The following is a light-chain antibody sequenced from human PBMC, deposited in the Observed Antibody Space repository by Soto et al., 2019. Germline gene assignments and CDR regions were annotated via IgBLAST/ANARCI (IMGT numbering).Light chain of an antibody. CDR3: QQCASAPRT. J-gene: IGKJ1*01. V-gene: IGKV1-39*01. CDR1: QSITRY. CDR2: GAS. Sequence: DIQMTQSPSSLSASVGDRVTITCRASQSITRYLNWYQQKPGKAPRLLICGASSLQSGVPSRFSGSGSGTDFTLTISSLQPEDFATYYCQQCASAPRTFGQGTKVEIK.